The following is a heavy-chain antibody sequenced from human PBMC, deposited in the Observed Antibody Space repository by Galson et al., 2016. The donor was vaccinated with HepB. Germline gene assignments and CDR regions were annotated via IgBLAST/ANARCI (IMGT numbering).Heavy chain of an antibody. D-gene: IGHD2-15*01. Sequence: SLRLSCAVSGFTFSNYVMTWVRQAPGKGLEWASGVNPTGGTTYYADAVKGRFIIYRDNSKNTLFLQMSSLIADDTAVYYCAKALMGRETAASFDYWGQGALVTVSS. CDR3: AKALMGRETAASFDY. CDR1: GFTFSNYV. CDR2: VNPTGGTT. V-gene: IGHV3-23*01. J-gene: IGHJ4*02.